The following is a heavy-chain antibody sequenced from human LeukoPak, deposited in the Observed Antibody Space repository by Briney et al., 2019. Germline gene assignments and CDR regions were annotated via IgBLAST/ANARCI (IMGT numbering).Heavy chain of an antibody. D-gene: IGHD2-2*01. Sequence: GGSLRLSCAASGFTFSSYAMHWVRQAPGKGLEWVAVISYDGSNKYYADSVKGRFTISRDNSKNTLYLQMNSLRAEDTAVYYCARGEDIVVVPAAQGALDIWGQGTMVTVSS. CDR3: ARGEDIVVVPAAQGALDI. CDR2: ISYDGSNK. CDR1: GFTFSSYA. J-gene: IGHJ3*02. V-gene: IGHV3-30-3*01.